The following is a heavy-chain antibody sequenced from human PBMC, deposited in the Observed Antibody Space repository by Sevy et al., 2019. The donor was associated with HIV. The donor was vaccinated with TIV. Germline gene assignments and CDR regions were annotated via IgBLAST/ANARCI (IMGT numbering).Heavy chain of an antibody. V-gene: IGHV3-53*01. D-gene: IGHD2-15*01. CDR3: ARDLEVVAATRSGRYGMDV. J-gene: IGHJ6*02. CDR2: IYSGGST. CDR1: GSTVSSNY. Sequence: GGSLRLSCAASGSTVSSNYMSWVRQAPGKGLEWVSVIYSGGSTYYADSVKGRFTISRDNSKNTLYLQMNSLRAEDTAVYYCARDLEVVAATRSGRYGMDVWGQGTTVTVSS.